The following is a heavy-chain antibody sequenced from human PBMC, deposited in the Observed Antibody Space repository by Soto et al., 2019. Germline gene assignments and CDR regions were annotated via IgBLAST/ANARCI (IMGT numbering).Heavy chain of an antibody. D-gene: IGHD1-26*01. CDR2: ISGSGGNT. CDR1: GFTFSSYA. Sequence: EVQLLESGGGLVQPGGSLRLSCAASGFTFSSYAMNWVRQAPGKGLEWVSGISGSGGNTYYADSVKGRFTISRDNSKNTLYLHMNSLRAEDTAVYYCAKGRGSPYYFDFWGQGTLVTVSA. CDR3: AKGRGSPYYFDF. J-gene: IGHJ4*02. V-gene: IGHV3-23*01.